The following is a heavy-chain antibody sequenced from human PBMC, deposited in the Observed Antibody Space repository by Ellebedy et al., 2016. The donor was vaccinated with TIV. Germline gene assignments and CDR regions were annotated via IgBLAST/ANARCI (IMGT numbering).Heavy chain of an antibody. V-gene: IGHV3-48*01. D-gene: IGHD5-12*01. Sequence: PGGSLRLSCAASGFTFSSYSMNRVRQAPGMGLEWMSYISISGTTIYQADSVRGRFTISRDNARNSLYLQMTSLRAGDSAVYYCARDLLGYSGTYSEWGQGTLVTVSS. CDR3: ARDLLGYSGTYSE. CDR2: ISISGTTI. CDR1: GFTFSSYS. J-gene: IGHJ4*02.